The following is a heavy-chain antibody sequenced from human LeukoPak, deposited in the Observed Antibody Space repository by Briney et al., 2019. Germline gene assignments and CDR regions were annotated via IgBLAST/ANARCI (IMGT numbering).Heavy chain of an antibody. CDR1: GGSFSGYY. J-gene: IGHJ4*02. CDR3: ARGGGYYTPTFDY. D-gene: IGHD1-26*01. V-gene: IGHV4-59*01. CDR2: IYYSGST. Sequence: SETLSLTCAVYGGSFSGYYWSWIRQPPGKGLEWIGYIYYSGSTNYNPSLKSRVTISVDTSKNQFSLKLSSVTAADTAVYYCARGGGYYTPTFDYWGQGTLSPSPQ.